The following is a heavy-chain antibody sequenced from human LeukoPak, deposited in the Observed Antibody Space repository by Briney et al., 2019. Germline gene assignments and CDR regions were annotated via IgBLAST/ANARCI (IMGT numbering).Heavy chain of an antibody. CDR3: ARDSTPYCSSTSCYSVDP. V-gene: IGHV1-46*03. CDR1: GYTFTGYY. CDR2: INPSGGST. Sequence: ASVKVSCKASGYTFTGYYMHWVRQAPGQGLEWMGIINPSGGSTSYAQKFQGRVTMTRDTSTSTVYMELSSLRSEDTAVYYCARDSTPYCSSTSCYSVDPWGQGTLVTVSS. J-gene: IGHJ5*02. D-gene: IGHD2-2*01.